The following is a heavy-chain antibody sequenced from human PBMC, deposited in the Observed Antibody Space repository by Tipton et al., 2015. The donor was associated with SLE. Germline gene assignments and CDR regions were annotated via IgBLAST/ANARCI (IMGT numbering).Heavy chain of an antibody. CDR1: GGSFSGYY. D-gene: IGHD3-3*01. CDR2: INNSGST. CDR3: ARGLVAIFGVVIIRHDAFDI. J-gene: IGHJ3*02. V-gene: IGHV4-34*01. Sequence: TLSLTCAVYGGSFSGYYWSWIRQPPGKGLEWIGEINNSGSTNYNPSLKSRVTISVDTSKNQFSLKLSSVTAADTAVYYCARGLVAIFGVVIIRHDAFDIWGQGTMVTVSS.